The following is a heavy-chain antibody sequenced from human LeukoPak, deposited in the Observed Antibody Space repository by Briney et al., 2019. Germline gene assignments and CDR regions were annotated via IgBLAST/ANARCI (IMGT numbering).Heavy chain of an antibody. J-gene: IGHJ3*02. V-gene: IGHV4-39*01. Sequence: SEALSLTCTVSGGSISSSSAYWGWIRQPPGKGLEWIGSIYYSGSTYYNPSLKSRVTISVDTSKNQFSLKLSSVTAADTAVYYCARRDDFWSDRHDDPFDIWGQGTMVTVSS. CDR3: ARRDDFWSDRHDDPFDI. CDR2: IYYSGST. CDR1: GGSISSSSAY. D-gene: IGHD3-3*01.